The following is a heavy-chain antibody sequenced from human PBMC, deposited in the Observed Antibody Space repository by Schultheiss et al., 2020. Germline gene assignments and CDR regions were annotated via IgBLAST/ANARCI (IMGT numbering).Heavy chain of an antibody. D-gene: IGHD4-17*01. V-gene: IGHV1-2*02. CDR2: LPPPRGGT. Sequence: ASGTFSCPSSVSPFPCSSLPWVRPAPGQGLEWMGWLPPPRGGTTSAPPFQGRVTLPRATSLRTAYMELRRLRSDDTAVSYCARAHGDYDYWGQGTLVTVSS. CDR3: ARAHGDYDY. CDR1: VSPFPCSS. J-gene: IGHJ4*02.